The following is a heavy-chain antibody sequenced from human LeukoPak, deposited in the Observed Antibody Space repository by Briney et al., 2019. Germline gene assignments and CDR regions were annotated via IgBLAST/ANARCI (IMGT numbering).Heavy chain of an antibody. V-gene: IGHV3-7*01. D-gene: IGHD6-19*01. CDR3: ARDSQWLVQVY. CDR2: IKQDGSEK. CDR1: GFTFSSYW. Sequence: GGSLRLSCAASGFTFSSYWMSWVRQAPGEGLGGVANIKQDGSEKYYVDSVKGRFTISRDNAKNSLYLQMNSLRAEDTAVYYCARDSQWLVQVYWGQGTLVTVSS. J-gene: IGHJ4*02.